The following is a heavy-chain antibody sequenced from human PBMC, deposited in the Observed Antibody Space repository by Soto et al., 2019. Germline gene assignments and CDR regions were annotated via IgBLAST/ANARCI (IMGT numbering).Heavy chain of an antibody. D-gene: IGHD6-13*01. J-gene: IGHJ4*02. V-gene: IGHV4-34*01. CDR1: GGSFSGYY. CDR2: INHSGYT. CDR3: AKGRKGYTSSWSVD. Sequence: QVQLQQWGAGLLKPSETLSLTCAVYGGSFSGYYWTWIRQPPEKGLEWIGEINHSGYTNYNPSLKSRVTISVDTSKNQFSLRLNSLTAADTAVYYCAKGRKGYTSSWSVDWGQGTLVTVSS.